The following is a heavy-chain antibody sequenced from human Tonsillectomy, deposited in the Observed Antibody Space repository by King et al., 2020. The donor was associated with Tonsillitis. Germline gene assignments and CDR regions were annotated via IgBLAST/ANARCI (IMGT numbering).Heavy chain of an antibody. Sequence: MQLVQSGAEVKKPGSSVKVSCKASGGTFSSYGIKWVRQAPGQGLEWMGGITPVFGTANNAQKFQGRGTFSADASTATVSMELSNLRSEDTAVYYCAKEGPVVRGIIINALEIWGQGTMVIVSP. V-gene: IGHV1-69*01. J-gene: IGHJ3*02. CDR3: AKEGPVVRGIIINALEI. CDR2: ITPVFGTA. D-gene: IGHD3-10*01. CDR1: GGTFSSYG.